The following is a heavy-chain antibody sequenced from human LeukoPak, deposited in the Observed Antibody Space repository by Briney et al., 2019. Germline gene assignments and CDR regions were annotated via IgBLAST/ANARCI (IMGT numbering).Heavy chain of an antibody. Sequence: GGSLRLSCAASGFTVSSNYMSWVRQAPGKGLAWVSVIYSGGSTYYADSVKGRFTISRDNSKNTLYLQMNSLRAEDTAVYYCASIRSYSDYYFDYWGQGTLVTVSS. CDR3: ASIRSYSDYYFDY. CDR1: GFTVSSNY. D-gene: IGHD1-26*01. V-gene: IGHV3-53*01. CDR2: IYSGGST. J-gene: IGHJ4*02.